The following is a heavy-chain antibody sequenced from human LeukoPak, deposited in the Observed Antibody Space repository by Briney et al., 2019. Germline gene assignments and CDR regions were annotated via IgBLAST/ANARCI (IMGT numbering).Heavy chain of an antibody. CDR1: GFTFSTYA. D-gene: IGHD6-19*01. V-gene: IGHV3-9*03. CDR2: ISWNSGSI. Sequence: GGSLRLSCAASGFTFSTYAMSWVRQAPGKGLEWVSGISWNSGSIGCADSVKGRFTISRDNAKNSLYLQMNSLRAEDMALYYCAKDTDSSGWYVGAFDIWGQGTMVTVSS. J-gene: IGHJ3*02. CDR3: AKDTDSSGWYVGAFDI.